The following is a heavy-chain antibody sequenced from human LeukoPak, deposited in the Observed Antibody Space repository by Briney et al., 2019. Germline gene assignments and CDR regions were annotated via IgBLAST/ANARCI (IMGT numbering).Heavy chain of an antibody. J-gene: IGHJ4*02. CDR3: ARQYSSSSFFDY. V-gene: IGHV4-4*09. D-gene: IGHD6-6*01. Sequence: SETLSLTCTVSGGSISSYYWSWFRQPPGKGLEGIGDIYTSGSTTYNPSLKSRVTISVYTSKNQFSLKLSSLTAAGTAVYFCARQYSSSSFFDYWGQGTLVTVSS. CDR2: IYTSGST. CDR1: GGSISSYY.